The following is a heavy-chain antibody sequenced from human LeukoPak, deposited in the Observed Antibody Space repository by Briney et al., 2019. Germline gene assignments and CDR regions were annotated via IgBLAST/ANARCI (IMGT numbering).Heavy chain of an antibody. Sequence: GASVKVSCKASGYSFTSYGISWVRQAPGQGLEWMGWINVYNGNTNYAQNLQGRVTMTTDTSTSTAYMELRSLRSDDTAVYYCARAYNRFGVDYMDVWGKGTTVTISS. D-gene: IGHD3-10*01. CDR3: ARAYNRFGVDYMDV. CDR1: GYSFTSYG. CDR2: INVYNGNT. J-gene: IGHJ6*03. V-gene: IGHV1-18*01.